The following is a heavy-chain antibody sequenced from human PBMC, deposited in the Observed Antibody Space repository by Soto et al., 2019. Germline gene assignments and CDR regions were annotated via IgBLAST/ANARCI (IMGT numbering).Heavy chain of an antibody. J-gene: IGHJ4*02. V-gene: IGHV4-38-2*02. D-gene: IGHD3-22*01. Sequence: PETLRLTCAVSGYFISRGCYWGWIRQPPGKGLQWIGTISHSGSTYYNPSLKSRVTMSVDTSKNQFSLKLSSVTAADTAMYYCARDLSYYDRSGHHWEAPFASWGQGPLVT. CDR3: ARDLSYYDRSGHHWEAPFAS. CDR2: ISHSGST. CDR1: GYFISRGCY.